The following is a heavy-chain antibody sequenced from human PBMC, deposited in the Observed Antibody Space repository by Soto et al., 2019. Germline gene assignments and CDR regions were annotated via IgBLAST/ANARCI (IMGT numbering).Heavy chain of an antibody. Sequence: QVQLVQSGAEVKKPGSSVKVSCKASGGTFSSYAISWVRQAPGQGLEWMGGIIPIFGTANYAQKLQGRVTSNADESTSTAYMELRSLRSEDTAVYYCARAPRALGDSSEFDPWGQGTLVTVSS. CDR2: IIPIFGTA. V-gene: IGHV1-69*01. D-gene: IGHD3-16*02. J-gene: IGHJ5*02. CDR1: GGTFSSYA. CDR3: ARAPRALGDSSEFDP.